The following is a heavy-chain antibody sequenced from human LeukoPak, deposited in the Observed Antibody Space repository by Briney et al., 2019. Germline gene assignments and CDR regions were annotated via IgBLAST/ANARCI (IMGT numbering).Heavy chain of an antibody. V-gene: IGHV1-18*01. CDR1: GGTFSSYA. Sequence: ASVKVSCKASGGTFSSYAISWVRQAPGQGLEWMGWISAYNGNTNYAQKLQGRVTMTTDTSTSTAYMELRSLRSDDTAVYYCAGGQRYYFDYWGQGTLVTVSS. CDR2: ISAYNGNT. J-gene: IGHJ4*02. D-gene: IGHD3-16*01. CDR3: AGGQRYYFDY.